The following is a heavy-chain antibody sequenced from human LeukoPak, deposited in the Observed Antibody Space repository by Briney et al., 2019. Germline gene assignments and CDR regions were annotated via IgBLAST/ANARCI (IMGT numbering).Heavy chain of an antibody. CDR2: IIPIFGTA. J-gene: IGHJ6*03. V-gene: IGHV1-69*13. Sequence: SVRVSCKASGGTFSSYAISWVRQAPGQGLEWVGGIIPIFGTANYAQKFQGRVTITADESTSTAYMELSSLRSEDTAVYYCARDSENSSSYYYYYMDVWGKGTTVTVSS. CDR3: ARDSENSSSYYYYYMDV. D-gene: IGHD6-6*01. CDR1: GGTFSSYA.